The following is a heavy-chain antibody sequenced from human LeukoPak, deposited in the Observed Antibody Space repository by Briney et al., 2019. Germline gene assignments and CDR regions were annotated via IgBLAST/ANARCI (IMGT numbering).Heavy chain of an antibody. J-gene: IGHJ3*02. V-gene: IGHV4-59*08. Sequence: PSKTLSLTCTVSGGSISSYYWSWIRQPPGKGLEWIGYIYYSGSTNYNPSLKSRVTISVDTSKNQFSLKLSSVTAADTAVYYCARYGLNTYYYDSSANRDAFDIWGQGTMVTVSS. CDR1: GGSISSYY. CDR2: IYYSGST. CDR3: ARYGLNTYYYDSSANRDAFDI. D-gene: IGHD3-22*01.